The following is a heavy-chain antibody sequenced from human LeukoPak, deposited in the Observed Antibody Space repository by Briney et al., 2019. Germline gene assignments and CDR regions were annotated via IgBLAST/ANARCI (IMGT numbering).Heavy chain of an antibody. V-gene: IGHV1-46*01. Sequence: GASVKVSCKASGYTFTSYYMHWVRQAPGQGLEWMGIINPSGGSTSYAQKFQGRVTMTRDTSTSTVYMELSSVTAADTAVYYCAREGSSGYNWFDPWGQGTLVTVSS. CDR3: AREGSSGYNWFDP. D-gene: IGHD6-19*01. CDR2: INPSGGST. J-gene: IGHJ5*02. CDR1: GYTFTSYY.